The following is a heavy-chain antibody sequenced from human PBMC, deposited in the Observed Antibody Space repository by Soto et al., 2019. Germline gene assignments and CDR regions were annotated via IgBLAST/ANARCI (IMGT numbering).Heavy chain of an antibody. J-gene: IGHJ6*02. D-gene: IGHD2-21*02. CDR2: MNPNSGNT. CDR1: GYTFTSYD. CDR3: ARGDCDCYPRYYYYYGMDV. Sequence: GASVKVSCKASGYTFTSYDINWVRQATGQGLEWMGWMNPNSGNTGYAQKFQGRVTMTRNTSISTAYMELSSLRSEDTAVYYCARGDCDCYPRYYYYYGMDVWGQGTTVTVSS. V-gene: IGHV1-8*01.